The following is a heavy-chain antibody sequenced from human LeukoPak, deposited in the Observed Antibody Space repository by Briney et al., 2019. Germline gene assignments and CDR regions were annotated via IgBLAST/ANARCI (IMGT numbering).Heavy chain of an antibody. CDR2: ISGSGGST. J-gene: IGHJ6*02. CDR3: AKDEAYSGRAYGMDV. D-gene: IGHD1-26*01. CDR1: GFTFSSYA. Sequence: PGGSLRLSCAASGFTFSSYAMSWVRQAPGKGLEWVSVISGSGGSTYYADSVKGRFTISRDNSKNTLYLQVNSLRAEDTAVYYCAKDEAYSGRAYGMDVWGQGTTVTVSS. V-gene: IGHV3-23*01.